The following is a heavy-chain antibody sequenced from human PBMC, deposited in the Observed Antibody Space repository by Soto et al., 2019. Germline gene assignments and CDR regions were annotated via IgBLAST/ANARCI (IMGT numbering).Heavy chain of an antibody. CDR2: LSSSSSYT. D-gene: IGHD3-22*01. CDR1: GFTPTDYS. CDR3: ARDRYYDSSGYFSDFDY. Sequence: PAGSLTPSCPPPGFTPTDYSTSWIRQAPGNGLEWGSYLSSSSSYTNNADSVKDRFTISRDNAKNSLYLQMSSLRAEDTAVYYCARDRYYDSSGYFSDFDYWGQGTLVTVSS. V-gene: IGHV3-11*06. J-gene: IGHJ4*02.